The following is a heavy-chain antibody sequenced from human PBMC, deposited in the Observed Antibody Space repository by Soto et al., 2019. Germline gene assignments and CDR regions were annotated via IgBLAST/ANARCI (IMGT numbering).Heavy chain of an antibody. V-gene: IGHV1-69*13. CDR2: IIPIFGTA. CDR3: AGGDDFWSGYRVVYYYGMDV. CDR1: GGTFSSYA. D-gene: IGHD3-3*01. J-gene: IGHJ6*02. Sequence: ASVKVSCKASGGTFSSYAISWVRQAPGQGLEWMGGIIPIFGTANYAQKFQGRVTITADESTSTAYMELSSLRSEDTAVYYCAGGDDFWSGYRVVYYYGMDVWGQGTTVTVSS.